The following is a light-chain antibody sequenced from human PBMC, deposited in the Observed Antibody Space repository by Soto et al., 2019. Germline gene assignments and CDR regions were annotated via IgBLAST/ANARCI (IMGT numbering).Light chain of an antibody. J-gene: IGKJ4*01. V-gene: IGKV3-15*01. CDR3: NQYINLPPLT. Sequence: EIVMTQSPATLSVSPGETATLSCRASQRVGSAVAWYQHKPGQAHRLLIVGASIRATGVPGSFSGGGSGTEFTLTCATRLYEDFAAYFWNQYINLPPLTVGGATTV. CDR2: GAS. CDR1: QRVGSA.